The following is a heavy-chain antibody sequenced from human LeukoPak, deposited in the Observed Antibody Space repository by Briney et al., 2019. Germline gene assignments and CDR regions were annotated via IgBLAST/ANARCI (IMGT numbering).Heavy chain of an antibody. V-gene: IGHV3-21*01. D-gene: IGHD5-18*01. CDR3: ARDNGYNFDS. CDR2: ISDGSTYI. Sequence: GGSLRLSCSASGFTFGRYAMNWVRQAPGKGLEWVSSISDGSTYIYYADSVKGRFTISRDNAKNSLDLQMNSLRAEDTAIYYCARDNGYNFDSWGQGTLVTVSS. J-gene: IGHJ4*02. CDR1: GFTFGRYA.